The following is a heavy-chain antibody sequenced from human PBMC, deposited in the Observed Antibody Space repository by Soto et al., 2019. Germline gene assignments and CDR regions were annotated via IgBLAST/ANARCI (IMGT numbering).Heavy chain of an antibody. J-gene: IGHJ5*02. CDR1: GYTFNSYG. Sequence: QVQMVQSGAEVKKPGASVKVSCKASGYTFNSYGISWVRQAPGQGLEWMGWISAYNGNTNYEQKLQGRDTMPTDAHXTTAYMELGSLRSDDTAVYYCARVKGSGYHNWFDPWGQGTLVTVSS. D-gene: IGHD3-22*01. CDR2: ISAYNGNT. V-gene: IGHV1-18*01. CDR3: ARVKGSGYHNWFDP.